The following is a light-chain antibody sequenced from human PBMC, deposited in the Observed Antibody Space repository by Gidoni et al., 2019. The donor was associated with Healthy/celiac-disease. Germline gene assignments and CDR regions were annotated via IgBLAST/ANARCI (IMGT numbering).Light chain of an antibody. J-gene: IGKJ4*01. CDR3: MQGSHLPLT. V-gene: IGKV2-29*02. Sequence: DIVMTQTPLSLSVTPGQPASISCKSSQSLLHSDGKPCLYWYLQKPAQSPQLLLYEVSSRFSGVPDRFSGSGAGKDFTMISSRVEAEDVGVYYCMQGSHLPLTFGGGTKVEIK. CDR2: EVS. CDR1: QSLLHSDGKPC.